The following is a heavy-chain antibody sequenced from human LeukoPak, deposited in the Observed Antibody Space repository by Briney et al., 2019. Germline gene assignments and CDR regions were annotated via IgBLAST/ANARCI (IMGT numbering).Heavy chain of an antibody. V-gene: IGHV3-23*01. CDR2: VSSNGAKT. J-gene: IGHJ4*02. CDR1: GFTFSSYA. CDR3: AREDGYCSGGNCYSYFDS. D-gene: IGHD2-15*01. Sequence: GGSLRLSCAASGFTFSSYAITWVRQAPGKGLEWVSAVSSNGAKTYYVDSVKGRFTITRDNTRNSLFLQMYSLRAEDTAVYFCAREDGYCSGGNCYSYFDSWGQGTLVTVSA.